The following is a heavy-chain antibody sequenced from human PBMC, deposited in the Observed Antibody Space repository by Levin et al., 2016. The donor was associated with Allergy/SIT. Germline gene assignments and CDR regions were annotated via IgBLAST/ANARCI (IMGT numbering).Heavy chain of an antibody. CDR1: GFTFSSYA. CDR2: SRGNGGTT. D-gene: IGHD1-26*01. Sequence: GGSLRLSCAASGFTFSSYAMSWVRQAPGKGLEWVSTSRGNGGTTEYAASVKGRFTVSRDNSKNTLYLQMNSLRAEDTAVYYCARMGQFDCWGQGTLVTVSS. J-gene: IGHJ4*02. CDR3: ARMGQFDC. V-gene: IGHV3-23*01.